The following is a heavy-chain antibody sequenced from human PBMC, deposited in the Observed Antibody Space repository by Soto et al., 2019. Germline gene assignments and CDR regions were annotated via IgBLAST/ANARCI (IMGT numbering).Heavy chain of an antibody. Sequence: LRLSCAASGFTFSSYAMHWVRQAPGKGLEWVAVISYDGSNKYYADSVKGRFTISRDNSKNTLYLQMNSLRAEDTAVYYCARDPGIFSLYYYGMDVWGQGTTVTVSS. J-gene: IGHJ6*02. CDR3: ARDPGIFSLYYYGMDV. CDR2: ISYDGSNK. CDR1: GFTFSSYA. V-gene: IGHV3-30-3*01. D-gene: IGHD3-16*02.